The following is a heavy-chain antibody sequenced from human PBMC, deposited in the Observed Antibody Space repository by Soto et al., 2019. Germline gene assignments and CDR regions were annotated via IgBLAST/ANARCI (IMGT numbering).Heavy chain of an antibody. D-gene: IGHD3-10*01. CDR2: IYYSGST. CDR1: GGSISSYY. Sequence: QVQLQESGPGLVKPSETLSLTCTVSGGSISSYYWSWIRQPPGKGLEWIGYIYYSGSTNYNPSLKSRGTISVDTSKNQFSLKLSSVTAADTAVYYCARLLWSRGDWFDPWGQGTLVTVSS. J-gene: IGHJ5*02. CDR3: ARLLWSRGDWFDP. V-gene: IGHV4-59*08.